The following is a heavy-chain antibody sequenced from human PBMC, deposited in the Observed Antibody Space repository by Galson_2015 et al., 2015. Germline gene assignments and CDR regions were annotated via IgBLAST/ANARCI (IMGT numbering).Heavy chain of an antibody. CDR2: IYTAGST. Sequence: TLSLTCAVSGASISSGNYYWSWVRQPAGKGLEWIGHIYTAGSTNYNPSLKSRVTISVDTSKNQCSLRLTSVTAADTAVYYCARGLAYDSSYYYFMDVWGQGTTVTVSS. V-gene: IGHV4-61*09. CDR1: GASISSGNYY. D-gene: IGHD2-21*01. J-gene: IGHJ6*02. CDR3: ARGLAYDSSYYYFMDV.